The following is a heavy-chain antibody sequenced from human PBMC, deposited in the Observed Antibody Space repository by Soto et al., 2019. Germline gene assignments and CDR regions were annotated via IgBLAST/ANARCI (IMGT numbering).Heavy chain of an antibody. D-gene: IGHD3-10*01. J-gene: IGHJ6*04. V-gene: IGHV3-74*01. Sequence: EVQLVESGGGLVQPGGSLRLSCAASGFTLSGRSIHWVRQAPGKGLVWVSGIDNAGTDSTYADSVKGRFTSSRDNAKNMLYLQMHSLRCEDTAVYYCARGWFGRDVWGTGTTVTVSS. CDR1: GFTLSGRS. CDR3: ARGWFGRDV. CDR2: IDNAGTDS.